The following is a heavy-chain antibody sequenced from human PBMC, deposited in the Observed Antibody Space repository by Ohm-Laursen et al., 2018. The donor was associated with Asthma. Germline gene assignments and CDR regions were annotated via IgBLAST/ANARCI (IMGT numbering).Heavy chain of an antibody. D-gene: IGHD1-26*01. Sequence: SLRLSCTASGFTFSSYGMHWVRQAPGKGLEWVVNIKRDGSEIYYVDSVKGRFTISRDNVENSVYLQMNSLRAEDTALYYCARIGPEWELPGREYSLHHWGEGTLVTVSS. J-gene: IGHJ1*01. CDR2: IKRDGSEI. V-gene: IGHV3-7*01. CDR3: ARIGPEWELPGREYSLHH. CDR1: GFTFSSYG.